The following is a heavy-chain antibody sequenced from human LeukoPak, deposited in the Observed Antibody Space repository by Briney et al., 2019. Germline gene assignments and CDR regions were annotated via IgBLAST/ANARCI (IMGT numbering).Heavy chain of an antibody. CDR1: GYTFTGYY. V-gene: IGHV1-2*06. CDR2: INPNSGGT. D-gene: IGHD2-2*02. J-gene: IGHJ6*02. Sequence: ASVKVSCKASGYTFTGYYMHWVRQAPGQGLEWMGRINPNSGGTNYAQKFQGRVTMTRDTSISTAYMELSRLRSDDTAVYYCARPMIGYCSSTSCYNGMDVWGQGTTVTVSS. CDR3: ARPMIGYCSSTSCYNGMDV.